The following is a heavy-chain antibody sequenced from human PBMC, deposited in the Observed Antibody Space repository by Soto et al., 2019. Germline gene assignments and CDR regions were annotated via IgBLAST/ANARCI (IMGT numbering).Heavy chain of an antibody. CDR2: ISSSSSTI. Sequence: EVQLVESGGGLVQPGGSLRLSCAASGFTFSSYSMNWVRQAPGKGLEWVSYISSSSSTIYYADSVKGRFTISRDNAKNSLDLQMNSLRAEDQAVYYCARTPVYSRSWYGGFVYYGMDVWGQGTTVSVSS. CDR1: GFTFSSYS. V-gene: IGHV3-48*01. J-gene: IGHJ6*02. D-gene: IGHD6-13*01. CDR3: ARTPVYSRSWYGGFVYYGMDV.